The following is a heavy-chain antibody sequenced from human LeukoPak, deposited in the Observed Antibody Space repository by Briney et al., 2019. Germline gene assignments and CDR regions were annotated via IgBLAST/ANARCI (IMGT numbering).Heavy chain of an antibody. V-gene: IGHV4-31*03. CDR3: ARVRVAAIRNKPMNYYYYGMDV. Sequence: SQTLSLTCTVSGGSISSGGYYWSWIRQHPGKGLEWIGYIYYSGSTYYNPSLKSRATISVDTSKNQFSLKLSSVTAADTAVYYCARVRVAAIRNKPMNYYYYGMDVWGQGTTVTVSS. D-gene: IGHD2-2*02. J-gene: IGHJ6*02. CDR1: GGSISSGGYY. CDR2: IYYSGST.